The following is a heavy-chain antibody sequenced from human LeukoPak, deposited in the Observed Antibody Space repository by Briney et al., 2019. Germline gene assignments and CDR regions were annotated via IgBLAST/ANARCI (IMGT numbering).Heavy chain of an antibody. D-gene: IGHD6-19*01. V-gene: IGHV4-34*01. CDR1: GGSFSGYY. CDR3: ARQGAIAVAGTDY. CDR2: IYYSGST. Sequence: SETLSLTCAVYGGSFSGYYWSWIRQPPGKGLEWIGSIYYSGSTYYNPSLKSRVTISVDTSKNQFSLKLSSVTAADTAVYYCARQGAIAVAGTDYWGQGTLVTVSS. J-gene: IGHJ4*02.